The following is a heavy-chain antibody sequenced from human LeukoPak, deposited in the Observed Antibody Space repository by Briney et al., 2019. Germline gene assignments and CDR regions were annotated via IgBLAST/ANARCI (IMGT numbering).Heavy chain of an antibody. CDR1: GFTFSSYS. D-gene: IGHD5-24*01. J-gene: IGHJ4*02. CDR2: ISSSSYI. V-gene: IGHV3-21*01. Sequence: GGSLRLSCAASGFTFSSYSMNWVRQAPGKGLEWVSSISSSSYIYYADSVKGRFTISRDNAKNSLYLQMNSLRAEDTAVYYCAENEVEGGYNFDYWGQGTLVTVSS. CDR3: AENEVEGGYNFDY.